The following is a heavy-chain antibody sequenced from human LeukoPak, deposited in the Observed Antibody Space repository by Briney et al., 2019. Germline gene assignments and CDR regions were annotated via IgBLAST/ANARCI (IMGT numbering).Heavy chain of an antibody. V-gene: IGHV1-8*02. J-gene: IGHJ3*02. Sequence: GASVKVSCKASGYTFSSHGISWVRQAPGQGLEWMGWMNPNSGNTGYAQKFQGRVTMTRNTSISTAYMELSSLRSEDTAVYYCARGCIAAAGISDAFDIWGQGTMVTVSS. CDR1: GYTFSSHG. D-gene: IGHD6-13*01. CDR2: MNPNSGNT. CDR3: ARGCIAAAGISDAFDI.